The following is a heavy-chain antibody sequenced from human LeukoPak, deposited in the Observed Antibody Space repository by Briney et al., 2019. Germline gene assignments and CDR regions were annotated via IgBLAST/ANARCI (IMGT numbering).Heavy chain of an antibody. CDR3: ATHDEGSYFET. D-gene: IGHD3-10*01. Sequence: SETLSLTCTVSGGSVRSSRPYWGWIRQSPRKGLEWIGSVYYVGNAYYRPSLLSRATISIDTSKTHISLRLTSVTATDTGIYYCATHDEGSYFETWGQGALVTVS. V-gene: IGHV4-39*02. J-gene: IGHJ5*02. CDR2: VYYVGNA. CDR1: GGSVRSSRPY.